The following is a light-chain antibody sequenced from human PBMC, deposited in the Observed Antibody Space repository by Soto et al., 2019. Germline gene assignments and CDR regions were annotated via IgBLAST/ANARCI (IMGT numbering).Light chain of an antibody. Sequence: EIVMTQSPATLSVSPGERATLSCRASQGVTTNLAWYQQKPGQAPRLLIYGASTRATGIPARFSGSGSGTEFTLTISGLQSEDFAVYYSQQYNTLHLTCGGGTKVEIK. CDR3: QQYNTLHLT. V-gene: IGKV3-15*01. CDR2: GAS. CDR1: QGVTTN. J-gene: IGKJ4*01.